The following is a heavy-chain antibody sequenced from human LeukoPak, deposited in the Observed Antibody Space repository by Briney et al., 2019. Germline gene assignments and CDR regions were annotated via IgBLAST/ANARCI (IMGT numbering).Heavy chain of an antibody. V-gene: IGHV4-59*01. J-gene: IGHJ4*02. D-gene: IGHD3-22*01. CDR3: ARTDNSGYHDY. Sequence: TSETLSLTCTVSGGSISSYSWNWIRQPPGRGLEWIGNLYHSGNTNYNPSLKSRVTMSVDTSKNQFSLKLSSVTAADTAVYYCARTDNSGYHDYWGQGILVTVSS. CDR2: LYHSGNT. CDR1: GGSISSYS.